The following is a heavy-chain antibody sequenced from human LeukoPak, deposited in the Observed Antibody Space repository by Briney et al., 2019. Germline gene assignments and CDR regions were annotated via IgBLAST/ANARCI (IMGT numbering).Heavy chain of an antibody. V-gene: IGHV3-30*02. D-gene: IGHD3-10*01. J-gene: IGHJ3*02. Sequence: SGGSLRLSCAASGFTFSSYGMHWVRQAPGKGLEWVAFIRYDGSNKYYADSVKGRFTISRDNSKNTLYLQMNSLRAEDTAVYYCAKDSGPLRLLWEAFDIWGQGTMVTVSS. CDR1: GFTFSSYG. CDR2: IRYDGSNK. CDR3: AKDSGPLRLLWEAFDI.